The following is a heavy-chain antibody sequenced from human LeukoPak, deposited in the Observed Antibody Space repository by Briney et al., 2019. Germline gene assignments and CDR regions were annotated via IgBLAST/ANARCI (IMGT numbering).Heavy chain of an antibody. Sequence: PGGSLRLSCAASGFIFSTYWLTWVRQAPGKRLEWVANINQDGSEIYYVDSVQGRFTISRDNVKNSLYLQMNSLGAEDTAVYYCARRGTSSSWAHFDYWGQGTLVTVSS. CDR3: ARRGTSSSWAHFDY. CDR1: GFIFSTYW. V-gene: IGHV3-7*05. J-gene: IGHJ4*02. D-gene: IGHD6-13*01. CDR2: INQDGSEI.